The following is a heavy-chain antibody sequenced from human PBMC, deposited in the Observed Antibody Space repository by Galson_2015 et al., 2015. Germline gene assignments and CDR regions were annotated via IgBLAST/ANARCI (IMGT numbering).Heavy chain of an antibody. V-gene: IGHV4-39*01. J-gene: IGHJ2*01. CDR1: GGSISSRSHY. CDR3: ARHVGYCSGGSCYSAWYFDL. CDR2: IFYSGST. Sequence: ETLSLTCTVSGGSISSRSHYWGWIRQPPGKGLEWIGSIFYSGSTYYSPSLKSRVTISVDTSKNQFSLKLSSVTAADTAVYYCARHVGYCSGGSCYSAWYFDLWGRGTLVTVSS. D-gene: IGHD2-15*01.